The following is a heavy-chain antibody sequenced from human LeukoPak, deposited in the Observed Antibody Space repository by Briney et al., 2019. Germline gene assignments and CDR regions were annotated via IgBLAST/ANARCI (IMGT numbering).Heavy chain of an antibody. CDR3: ARGSFDGSGYYLFDY. CDR2: IYNSGNT. D-gene: IGHD3-22*01. Sequence: PSETLSLTCTVSGGSISTDYWSWIRQPAGKGLEWIGRIYNSGNTNYSPSLESRVTMSADTSKNQFSLKLSSVTAADTAVYYCARGSFDGSGYYLFDYWGQGTLGTVSS. CDR1: GGSISTDY. V-gene: IGHV4-4*07. J-gene: IGHJ4*02.